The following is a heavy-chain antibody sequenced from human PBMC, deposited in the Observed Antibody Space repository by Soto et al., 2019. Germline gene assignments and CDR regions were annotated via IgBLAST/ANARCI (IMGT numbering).Heavy chain of an antibody. CDR3: ARGRGGTYDAFDV. J-gene: IGHJ3*01. D-gene: IGHD1-26*01. CDR1: CGSLTTYF. Sequence: SETLSLTCNVSCGSLTTYFWSWIRQPPGKGLEWIGYIFYSGTTNYNPSLKSRVTMSIDTSRNRFALKLTSLTAADSAVYYCARGRGGTYDAFDVWGQGTMVTVSS. CDR2: IFYSGTT. V-gene: IGHV4-59*01.